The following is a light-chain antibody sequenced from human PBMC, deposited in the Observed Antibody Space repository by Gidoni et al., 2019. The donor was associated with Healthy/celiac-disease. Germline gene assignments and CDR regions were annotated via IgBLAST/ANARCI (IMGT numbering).Light chain of an antibody. CDR1: QSLLHSNGYNY. V-gene: IGKV2-28*01. Sequence: IVMTQSPLSLPVTPGDPASISCRSSQSLLHSNGYNYLDWYLQKPGQSPQLLIYLGSNRASGVPDRFSGSGSGTDFTLKISRVEAEDVGVYYCMQALQTSWTFGQGTKVEIK. J-gene: IGKJ1*01. CDR3: MQALQTSWT. CDR2: LGS.